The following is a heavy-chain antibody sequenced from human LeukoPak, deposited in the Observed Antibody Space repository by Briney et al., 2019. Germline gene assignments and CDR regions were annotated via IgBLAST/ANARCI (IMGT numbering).Heavy chain of an antibody. J-gene: IGHJ4*02. D-gene: IGHD1-26*01. CDR3: ARRAMGATSFDY. Sequence: GGSLGLSCAASGFTFSDYYMTWVRQAPGKGLEWVSYISSSSNTVYYADSVKGRLTGSRDNANNSLFVQMTNLRAEDTAVYYCARRAMGATSFDYWGQGTLVTVSS. CDR2: ISSSSNTV. CDR1: GFTFSDYY. V-gene: IGHV3-11*04.